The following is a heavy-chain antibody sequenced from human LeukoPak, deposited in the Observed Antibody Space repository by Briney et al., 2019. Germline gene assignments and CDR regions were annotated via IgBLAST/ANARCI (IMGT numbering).Heavy chain of an antibody. D-gene: IGHD6-6*01. CDR3: ARTEQLGLVSGFDN. Sequence: GESLQISCKGSGSIFTSNWIGWVRQLPGKGLEWMGIIYPGDSDTRYSPSFQGQVTISADKSTGTAYLQWSSLKASDSAMYYCARTEQLGLVSGFDNWGQGTMVTVSS. J-gene: IGHJ3*02. CDR1: GSIFTSNW. V-gene: IGHV5-51*01. CDR2: IYPGDSDT.